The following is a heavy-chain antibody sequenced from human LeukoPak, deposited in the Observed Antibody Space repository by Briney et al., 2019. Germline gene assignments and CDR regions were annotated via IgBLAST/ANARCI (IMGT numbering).Heavy chain of an antibody. CDR3: AREGGFYDSSGYYLTFDY. CDR1: GFTFSNYW. V-gene: IGHV3-74*01. J-gene: IGHJ4*02. CDR2: INSDGRST. Sequence: HPGGSLRLSCAASGFTFSNYWMHWVRQAPGKGLVWVSRINSDGRSTNYADSVKGRFTISRDNAKNSLYLQMNSLRAEDTAVYYCAREGGFYDSSGYYLTFDYWGQGTLVTVSS. D-gene: IGHD3-22*01.